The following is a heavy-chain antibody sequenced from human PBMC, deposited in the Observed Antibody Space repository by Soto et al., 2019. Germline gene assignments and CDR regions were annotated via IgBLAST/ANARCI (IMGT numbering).Heavy chain of an antibody. CDR1: GFTFDDYA. Sequence: GGSLRLSCAASGFTFDDYAMHWVRQAPGKGLEWVSGISWNSGSIGYADSVKGRFTISRDNAKNSLYLQMNSLRAEDTALYYCAKDNGSGWPHDAFDIWGQGTMVTVSS. CDR2: ISWNSGSI. D-gene: IGHD6-19*01. J-gene: IGHJ3*02. CDR3: AKDNGSGWPHDAFDI. V-gene: IGHV3-9*01.